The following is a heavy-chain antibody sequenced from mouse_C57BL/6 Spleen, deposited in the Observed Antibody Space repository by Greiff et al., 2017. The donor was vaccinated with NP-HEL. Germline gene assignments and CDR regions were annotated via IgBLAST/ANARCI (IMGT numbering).Heavy chain of an antibody. D-gene: IGHD1-1*01. CDR1: GYTFTSYW. V-gene: IGHV1-55*01. CDR2: IYPGSGST. CDR3: AREAGSSPYWYFDV. J-gene: IGHJ1*03. Sequence: VQLQQPGAELVKPGASVKMSCKASGYTFTSYWITWVKQRPGQGLEWIGDIYPGSGSTNYNEKFKSKATLTVDTSSSTAYMQLSSLTSEDSAVYYCAREAGSSPYWYFDVWGTGTTVTVSS.